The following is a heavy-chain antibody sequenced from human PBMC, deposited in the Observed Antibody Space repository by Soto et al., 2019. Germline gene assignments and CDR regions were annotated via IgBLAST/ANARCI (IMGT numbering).Heavy chain of an antibody. Sequence: PWGSLRLSCAASGFTFSSYEMNWVRQAPGKGLEWVSYISSSGSTIYYADSVKGRFTISRDNAKNSLYLQMNSLRAEDTAVYYCARRMWYDILTGYYYQLDYWCQGTLVTVSS. CDR1: GFTFSSYE. V-gene: IGHV3-48*03. D-gene: IGHD3-9*01. CDR3: ARRMWYDILTGYYYQLDY. CDR2: ISSSGSTI. J-gene: IGHJ4*02.